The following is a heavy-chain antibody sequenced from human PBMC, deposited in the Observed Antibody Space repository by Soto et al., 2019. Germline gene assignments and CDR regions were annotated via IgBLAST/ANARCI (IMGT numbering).Heavy chain of an antibody. V-gene: IGHV3-13*01. J-gene: IGHJ5*02. CDR3: ARGRSNQYESSPPPKFDP. D-gene: IGHD2-8*01. CDR1: GFTFSTYD. Sequence: WSLRLSCAASGFTFSTYDMHWVRQATGKGLEWVSAIGTLGDTYYLDSVKGRFTISRENAKNSLYLQMNSLRAGDTAVYYCARGRSNQYESSPPPKFDPWGRGTLVTVSS. CDR2: IGTLGDT.